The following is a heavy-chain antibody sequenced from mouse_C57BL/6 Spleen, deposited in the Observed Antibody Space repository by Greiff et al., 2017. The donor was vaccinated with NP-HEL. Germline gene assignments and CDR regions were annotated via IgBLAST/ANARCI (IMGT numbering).Heavy chain of an antibody. CDR1: GYSITSGYY. CDR3: QAYSPYAMDY. J-gene: IGHJ4*01. D-gene: IGHD2-10*01. Sequence: EVQRVESGPGLVKPSQSLSLTCSVTGYSITSGYYWNWIRQFPGNKLEWMGYISYDGSNNYNPSLKNRISITRDTSKNQFFLKLNSVTTEDTATYYCQAYSPYAMDYWGQGTSVTVSS. V-gene: IGHV3-6*01. CDR2: ISYDGSN.